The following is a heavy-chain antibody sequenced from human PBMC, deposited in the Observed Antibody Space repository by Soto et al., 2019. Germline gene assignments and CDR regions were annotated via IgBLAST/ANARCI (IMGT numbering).Heavy chain of an antibody. Sequence: PGGSLRLSSAASGLTFSSYAISWVRQAPGKGLEWVSAISGSGGSTYYADSVKGRFTISRDNSKNTLYLQMNSLRAEDTAVYYCANYYDSSGPSDNFDYWGQGTLVTVSS. D-gene: IGHD3-22*01. CDR2: ISGSGGST. CDR1: GLTFSSYA. J-gene: IGHJ4*02. CDR3: ANYYDSSGPSDNFDY. V-gene: IGHV3-23*01.